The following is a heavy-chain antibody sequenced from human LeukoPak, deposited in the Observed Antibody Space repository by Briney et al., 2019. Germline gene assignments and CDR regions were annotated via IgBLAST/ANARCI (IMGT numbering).Heavy chain of an antibody. V-gene: IGHV5-51*01. D-gene: IGHD3-22*01. CDR2: IYPGDSDT. Sequence: GESLKISCKGSGYSFTSYWIGWVRQMPGKGLEWMGIIYPGDSDTRYSPSFQGQVTISADKSITTAYLQWSSLEASDTAMYYSARQNASSGYRHFDYWGQGTLVTVSS. CDR1: GYSFTSYW. CDR3: ARQNASSGYRHFDY. J-gene: IGHJ4*02.